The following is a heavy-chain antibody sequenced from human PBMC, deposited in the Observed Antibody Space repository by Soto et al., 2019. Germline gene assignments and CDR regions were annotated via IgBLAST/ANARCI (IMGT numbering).Heavy chain of an antibody. Sequence: KSSESLSLACTVSVGSVSSGDYYWSWILQPPGKGLEWIGYIYYSGSTYYNPSLKSRVTISVDTSKNQFSLKLSSVTAADTAVYYCARESPSYGDTTTNWFDPWGQGTLVTVSS. CDR1: VGSVSSGDYY. D-gene: IGHD4-17*01. CDR2: IYYSGST. J-gene: IGHJ5*02. V-gene: IGHV4-30-4*01. CDR3: ARESPSYGDTTTNWFDP.